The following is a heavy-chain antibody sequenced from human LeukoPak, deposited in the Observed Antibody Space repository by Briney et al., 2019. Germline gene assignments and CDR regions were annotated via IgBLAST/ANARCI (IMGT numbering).Heavy chain of an antibody. CDR3: ALLITIIGVSAFDI. CDR1: GGSFSGYY. CDR2: INHSSIT. Sequence: PSETLSLTCAVYGGSFSGYYWRWIRQPPGKGVEWIGQINHSSITNYNPSPMCRVTISVDTSKIQFSLKLSSVTAADTAVYYCALLITIIGVSAFDIWGQGTMVTVSS. J-gene: IGHJ3*02. V-gene: IGHV4-34*01. D-gene: IGHD3-22*01.